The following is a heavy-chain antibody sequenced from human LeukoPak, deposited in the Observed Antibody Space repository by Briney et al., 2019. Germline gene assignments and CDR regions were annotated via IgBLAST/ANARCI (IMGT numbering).Heavy chain of an antibody. V-gene: IGHV1-69*05. D-gene: IGHD3-22*01. J-gene: IGHJ4*02. CDR2: IIPIFGTA. Sequence: ASVKVSCRASGGTFSSYAISWVRQAPGQGLEWMGGIIPIFGTANYAQKFQGRVTITTDESTSTAYMELSSLRSEDTAVYYCATEGIGAVVVFDYWGQGTLVTVSS. CDR1: GGTFSSYA. CDR3: ATEGIGAVVVFDY.